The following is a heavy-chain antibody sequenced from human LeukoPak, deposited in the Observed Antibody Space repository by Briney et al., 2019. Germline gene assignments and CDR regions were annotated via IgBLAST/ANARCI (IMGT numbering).Heavy chain of an antibody. Sequence: PSETLSLTCTVSGGSISSSSYYWGWIRQPPGKGLEWIGSIYYSGSTYYNASLKSRVTISVDTSKKQFSLKLSSVTAADTAVYYCARSDYVAATLGWFDPWGQGTLVTVSS. J-gene: IGHJ5*02. CDR2: IYYSGST. CDR3: ARSDYVAATLGWFDP. D-gene: IGHD2-15*01. CDR1: GGSISSSSYY. V-gene: IGHV4-39*01.